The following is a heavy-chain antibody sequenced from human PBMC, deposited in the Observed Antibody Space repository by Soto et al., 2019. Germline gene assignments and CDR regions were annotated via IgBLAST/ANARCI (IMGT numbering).Heavy chain of an antibody. V-gene: IGHV4-59*01. CDR2: IFYSGST. Sequence: SETLSLTCTVSGGSISSYYWSWIRQPPGKGLEWIGYIFYSGSTNYNPSLKSRVTISLDTSKNQFSLRLSSVTAADTAVYYCARGPTRYYFDCWGQGTLVTVSS. CDR3: ARGPTRYYFDC. CDR1: GGSISSYY. D-gene: IGHD1-20*01. J-gene: IGHJ4*02.